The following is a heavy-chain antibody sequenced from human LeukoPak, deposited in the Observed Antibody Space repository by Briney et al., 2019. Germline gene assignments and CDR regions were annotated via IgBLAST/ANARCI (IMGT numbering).Heavy chain of an antibody. D-gene: IGHD6-13*01. Sequence: PSETLSLTCSVSDDSITIYYWTWIRQPPGKGLEWIGSIYYSGSTYYNPSLKSRVTISVDTSKNQFSLKLSSVTAADTAVYYCARQHVAAAGDYWGQGTLVTVSS. V-gene: IGHV4-39*01. CDR2: IYYSGST. CDR1: DDSITIYY. J-gene: IGHJ4*02. CDR3: ARQHVAAAGDY.